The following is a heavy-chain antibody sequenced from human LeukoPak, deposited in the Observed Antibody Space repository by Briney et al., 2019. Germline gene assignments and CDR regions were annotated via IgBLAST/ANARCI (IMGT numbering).Heavy chain of an antibody. CDR2: ISSSSSTI. V-gene: IGHV3-48*04. CDR1: GFTFSSYS. D-gene: IGHD3-22*01. CDR3: ARDDSSGSNHFDY. Sequence: GGSLRLSCAASGFTFSSYSMNWVRQAPGKGLECVSYISSSSSTIYYADSVKGRFTISRDNAKNSLYLQMNSLRAEDTAVYYCARDDSSGSNHFDYWGQGTLVTVSS. J-gene: IGHJ4*02.